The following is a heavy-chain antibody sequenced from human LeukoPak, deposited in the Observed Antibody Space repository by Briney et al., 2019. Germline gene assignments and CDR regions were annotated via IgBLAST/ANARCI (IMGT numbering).Heavy chain of an antibody. D-gene: IGHD6-13*01. Sequence: GGSLRLSCAASGFTFSSYWMHWVRHAPGKGLLWVSRINSDGSSTSYADSVKGRFTISRDDAKNTLYLQMNSLRAEDTAVYYCARRIAAAAAPYYFDYWGQGTLVTVSS. V-gene: IGHV3-74*01. CDR2: INSDGSST. CDR1: GFTFSSYW. CDR3: ARRIAAAAAPYYFDY. J-gene: IGHJ4*02.